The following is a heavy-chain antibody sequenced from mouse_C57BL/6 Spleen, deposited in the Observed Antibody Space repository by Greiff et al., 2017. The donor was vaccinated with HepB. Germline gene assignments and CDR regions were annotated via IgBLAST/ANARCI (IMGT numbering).Heavy chain of an antibody. CDR1: GFTFTDYY. CDR3: ARYGSSYDAMDY. J-gene: IGHJ4*01. CDR2: IRNKANGYTT. V-gene: IGHV7-3*01. D-gene: IGHD1-1*01. Sequence: EVKLVESGGGLVQPGGSLSLSCAASGFTFTDYYMSWVRQPPGKALEWLGFIRNKANGYTTEYSASVKGRFTISRDNSQSILYLQMNALRAEDSATYYCARYGSSYDAMDYGGQGTSVTVSS.